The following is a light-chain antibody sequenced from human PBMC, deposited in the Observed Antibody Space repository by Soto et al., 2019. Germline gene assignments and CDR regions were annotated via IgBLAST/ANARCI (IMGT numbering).Light chain of an antibody. CDR2: VNS. J-gene: IGLJ1*01. Sequence: QPVLTQPPSVSGAPGQRVTISCTGSSSNIGANYDVHWYQQLPGTTPTLLVFVNSNRPSGVPDRFSGSKSATSASLAITGLPAEDEAHYYCQSYDSSLSGYVFGTGTKLTVL. CDR1: SSNIGANYD. CDR3: QSYDSSLSGYV. V-gene: IGLV1-40*01.